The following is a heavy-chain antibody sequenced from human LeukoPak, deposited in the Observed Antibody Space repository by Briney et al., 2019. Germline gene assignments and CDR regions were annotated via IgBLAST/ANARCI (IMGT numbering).Heavy chain of an antibody. J-gene: IGHJ3*02. Sequence: SETLSLTCSVSGRSISPYYWSWFRQPPGKGLEWIGYIFYNEGTSYNPSLKSRVTISVDTSNNQLSLKVNSVTAADTAMYYCVKSNSRYQPWTLDIWGRGTMVTVSS. V-gene: IGHV4-59*01. CDR3: VKSNSRYQPWTLDI. CDR2: IFYNEGT. D-gene: IGHD2-2*01. CDR1: GRSISPYY.